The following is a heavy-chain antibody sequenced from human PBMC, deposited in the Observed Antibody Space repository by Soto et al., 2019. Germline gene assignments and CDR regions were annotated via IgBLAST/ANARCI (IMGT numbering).Heavy chain of an antibody. Sequence: PXGSLRLSCAASGFIFRTYSMNWVRQAPGKGLEWISSISGSSIYLYYADSVKGRVTISRDNAKNTLYLQMDSLRPEDTAVYYCARWGDATGYYLDYWGQGTLVTVSS. D-gene: IGHD3-9*01. J-gene: IGHJ4*02. V-gene: IGHV3-21*01. CDR2: ISGSSIYL. CDR1: GFIFRTYS. CDR3: ARWGDATGYYLDY.